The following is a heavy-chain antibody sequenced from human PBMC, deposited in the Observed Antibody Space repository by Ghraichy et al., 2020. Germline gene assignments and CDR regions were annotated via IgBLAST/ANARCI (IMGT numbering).Heavy chain of an antibody. Sequence: SETLSLTCAVYGGSFSGYYWSWIRQPPGKGLEWIGEINHSGSTNYNPSLKSRVTISVDTSKNQFSLKLSSVTAADTAVYYCARLDSGSYPVDAFDIWGQGTMVTVSS. D-gene: IGHD1-26*01. CDR1: GGSFSGYY. CDR3: ARLDSGSYPVDAFDI. V-gene: IGHV4-34*01. CDR2: INHSGST. J-gene: IGHJ3*02.